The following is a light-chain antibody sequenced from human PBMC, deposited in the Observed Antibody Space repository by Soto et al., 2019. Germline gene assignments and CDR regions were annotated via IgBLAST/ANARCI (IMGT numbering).Light chain of an antibody. V-gene: IGKV1-5*01. CDR3: QHYNSYPYT. CDR2: DVS. Sequence: DIQMTQSPSTLSASVGDTVTITCRASQTISTWLAWYQQKPGQAPKLLIYDVSKLEGGVPSRFSGSASGTECTLTISSLQPDDIAVYYCQHYNSYPYTFGQGTKLEIK. J-gene: IGKJ2*01. CDR1: QTISTW.